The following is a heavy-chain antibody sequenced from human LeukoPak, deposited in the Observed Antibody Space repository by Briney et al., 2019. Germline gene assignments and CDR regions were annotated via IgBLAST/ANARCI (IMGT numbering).Heavy chain of an antibody. CDR1: GYSISSGYY. V-gene: IGHV4-38-2*02. CDR3: ARVGGSGWFDY. D-gene: IGHD6-19*01. Sequence: SETLSLTCTVSGYSISSGYYCGWIRQPPEKGLEWIGSIYHSGSTYYNPSLKSRVTISVDTSKNQFSLKLSSVTAADTAVYYCARVGGSGWFDYWGQGTLVTVSS. CDR2: IYHSGST. J-gene: IGHJ4*02.